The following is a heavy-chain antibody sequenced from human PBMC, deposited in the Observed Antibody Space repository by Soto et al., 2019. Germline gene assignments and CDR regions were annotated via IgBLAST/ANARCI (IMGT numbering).Heavy chain of an antibody. CDR1: GGSISSSSYY. V-gene: IGHV4-39*01. J-gene: IGHJ5*02. Sequence: PSETLSLTCTVSGGSISSSSYYWGWIRQPPGKGLEWIGSIYYSGSTYYNPSLKSRVTISVDTSKNQFSLKLSSVTAADTAVYYCARHSSSWYTPSSWFDPWGQGTLVTVSS. CDR2: IYYSGST. D-gene: IGHD6-13*01. CDR3: ARHSSSWYTPSSWFDP.